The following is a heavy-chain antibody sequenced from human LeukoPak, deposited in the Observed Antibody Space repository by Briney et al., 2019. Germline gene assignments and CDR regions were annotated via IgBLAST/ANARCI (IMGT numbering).Heavy chain of an antibody. Sequence: GGSLRLSCAASGFIFNNYAVNWVRQAPGKGLEWVSVITAGGSTYYADSVKGRFTISRDNSKNTLYLQMNSLRAEDTAIYYCAKKGPDVEDLDYWGQGALVTVSS. V-gene: IGHV3-23*01. CDR1: GFIFNNYA. CDR3: AKKGPDVEDLDY. J-gene: IGHJ4*02. CDR2: ITAGGST. D-gene: IGHD2-15*01.